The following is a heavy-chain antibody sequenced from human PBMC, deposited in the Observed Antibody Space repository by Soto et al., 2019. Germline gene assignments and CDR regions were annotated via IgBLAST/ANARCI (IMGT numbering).Heavy chain of an antibody. D-gene: IGHD4-17*01. CDR3: ARGQRALITYGPFDP. V-gene: IGHV3-48*04. J-gene: IGHJ5*02. Sequence: QPGGSLRLSCAASGFTFSSYSMNWVRQAPGKGLEWVSYISSSSSTIYYADSVKGRFTISRDNAKNSLYLQMNSLRAEDTAVYYCARGQRALITYGPFDPWGQGTLVTVSS. CDR2: ISSSSSTI. CDR1: GFTFSSYS.